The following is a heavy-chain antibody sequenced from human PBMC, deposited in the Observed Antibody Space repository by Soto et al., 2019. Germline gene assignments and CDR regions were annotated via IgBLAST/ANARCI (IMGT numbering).Heavy chain of an antibody. D-gene: IGHD2-21*02. CDR1: GGTFSSYT. V-gene: IGHV1-69*02. J-gene: IGHJ4*02. CDR3: ARPRGRGDPAFDS. Sequence: QVQLVHSGAAVKKPGSSVKVSCKASGGTFSSYTISWVRQAPGQGLEWMGRIIPILGIANYAQKFQGRVTITADKSPSTAYMELSSLRSGDTAGYYWARPRGRGDPAFDSWGEGTLVTVSS. CDR2: IIPILGIA.